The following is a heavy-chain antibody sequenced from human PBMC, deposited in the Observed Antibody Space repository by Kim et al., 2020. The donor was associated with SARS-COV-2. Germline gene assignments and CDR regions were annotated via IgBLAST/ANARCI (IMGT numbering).Heavy chain of an antibody. Sequence: KGRFTISRDNSKNTLYLQMNSLRAEDTAVYYCAREGDYYESSGWGAFDIWGQGTMVTVSS. J-gene: IGHJ3*02. CDR3: AREGDYYESSGWGAFDI. V-gene: IGHV3-66*01. D-gene: IGHD3-22*01.